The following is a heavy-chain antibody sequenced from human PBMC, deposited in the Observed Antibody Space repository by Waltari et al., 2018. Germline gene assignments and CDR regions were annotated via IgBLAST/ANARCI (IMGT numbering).Heavy chain of an antibody. CDR1: GYTFISYA. V-gene: IGHV1-3*04. D-gene: IGHD2-15*01. Sequence: QVQFVQSGAELKKPGASVRLFCRTSGYTFISYAIHWVRQAPGQRLEWMGWINTGNGDTKYSQKCQGRVTISRDTFARTAYIDLSSLTSEDTAVYYCARGGRLPFFDFWGQGTLVTVSS. CDR3: ARGGRLPFFDF. J-gene: IGHJ4*02. CDR2: INTGNGDT.